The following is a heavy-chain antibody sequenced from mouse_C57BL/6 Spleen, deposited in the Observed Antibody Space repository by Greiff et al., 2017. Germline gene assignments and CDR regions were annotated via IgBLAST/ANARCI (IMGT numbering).Heavy chain of an antibody. CDR3: ARGTVVAPRAMDY. Sequence: VQLKQSGPELVKPGASVKISCKASGYSFTDYNMNWVKQSNGKSLEWIVVINPNYGTTSYNQKFKGKATLTVDQSSSTAYMQLNSLTSEDSAVYYCARGTVVAPRAMDYWGQGTSVTVSS. D-gene: IGHD1-1*01. CDR2: INPNYGTT. J-gene: IGHJ4*01. V-gene: IGHV1-39*01. CDR1: GYSFTDYN.